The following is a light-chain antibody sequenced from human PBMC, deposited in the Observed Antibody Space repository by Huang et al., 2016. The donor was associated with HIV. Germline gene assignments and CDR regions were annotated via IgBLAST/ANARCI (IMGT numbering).Light chain of an antibody. V-gene: IGKV1-39*01. CDR2: AAS. J-gene: IGKJ3*01. CDR1: QSISSY. CDR3: QHSYSTPFT. Sequence: DIQMTQSPSSLSASVGDRVTITCRASQSISSYLNWYQQKPGKATKLLIYAASSLQSGVPSRFSGSGCETDFTLTISSLQPEDFATYCCQHSYSTPFTCGPGTKVDIK.